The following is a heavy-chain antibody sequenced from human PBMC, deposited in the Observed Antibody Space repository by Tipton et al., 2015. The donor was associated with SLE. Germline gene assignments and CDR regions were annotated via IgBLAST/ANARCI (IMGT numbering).Heavy chain of an antibody. CDR3: ARVAGWIEDAFDI. V-gene: IGHV4-39*07. Sequence: LRLSCTVSGGSISSGGYYWSWIRQPPGKGLEWIGEINHSGSTNYNPSLKSRVTISVDTSKNQFSLKLSSVTAADTAVYYCARVAGWIEDAFDIWGQGTMVTVSS. CDR1: GGSISSGGYY. J-gene: IGHJ3*02. CDR2: INHSGST. D-gene: IGHD2-2*03.